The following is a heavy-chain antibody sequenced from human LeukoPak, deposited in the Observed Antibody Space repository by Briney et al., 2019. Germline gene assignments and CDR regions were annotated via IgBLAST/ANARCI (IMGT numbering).Heavy chain of an antibody. V-gene: IGHV3-23*01. CDR3: ASGSGGLNDY. CDR2: ISGSGGRT. J-gene: IGHJ4*02. D-gene: IGHD3-10*01. Sequence: PGGSLRLSCAGSGFIFSNYAMTWVRQAPGKGLEWVSVISGSGGRTYYADSVKGRFTISRDNSKNTLYLQMNSLRAGDTAVYYCASGSGGLNDYWGQGTLVTVSS. CDR1: GFIFSNYA.